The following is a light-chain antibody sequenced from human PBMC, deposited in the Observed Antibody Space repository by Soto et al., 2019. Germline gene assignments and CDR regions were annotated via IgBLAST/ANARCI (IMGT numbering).Light chain of an antibody. CDR1: EPVSTSF. CDR2: GAS. Sequence: EILFTQAPGTLSLSPGERATLSCQASEPVSTSFLAWYQHKRGQPPRLLIYGASTRATGVPDRFSGSGSGTDFTLTVSELDPEDFAVYYCQVYHWSLTWTFGPGTKVDIK. J-gene: IGKJ1*01. CDR3: QVYHWSLTWT. V-gene: IGKV3-20*01.